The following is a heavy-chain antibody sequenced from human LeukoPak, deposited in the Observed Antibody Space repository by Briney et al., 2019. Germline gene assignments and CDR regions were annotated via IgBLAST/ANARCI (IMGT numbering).Heavy chain of an antibody. Sequence: GGSLRLSCEGSGFTFSNYWMSWVRQAPGKGLEWVANIKTDGSEKYYVDSVKGRFTISRDNAKNSLYLQMNSLRAEDTALYYCAKDIRYYYDSSATNAFDIWGQGTMVTVSS. D-gene: IGHD3-22*01. CDR2: IKTDGSEK. J-gene: IGHJ3*02. V-gene: IGHV3-7*03. CDR3: AKDIRYYYDSSATNAFDI. CDR1: GFTFSNYW.